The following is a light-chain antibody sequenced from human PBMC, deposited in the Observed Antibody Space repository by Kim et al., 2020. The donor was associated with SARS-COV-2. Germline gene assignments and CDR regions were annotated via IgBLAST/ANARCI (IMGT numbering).Light chain of an antibody. CDR2: EVT. Sequence: QSALTQHPSASGSPGQSVTISCTGTSSDVGGYNYVSWYQQYPGKAPKLMIYEVTKRPSGVPDRFSGSKSGNTASLTVSGLQAEDEADYYCSSYAGSNNFVVFGGGTQLTVL. V-gene: IGLV2-8*01. CDR1: SSDVGGYNY. CDR3: SSYAGSNNFVV. J-gene: IGLJ2*01.